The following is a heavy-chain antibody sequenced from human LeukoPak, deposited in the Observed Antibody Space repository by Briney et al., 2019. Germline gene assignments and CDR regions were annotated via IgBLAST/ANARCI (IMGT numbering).Heavy chain of an antibody. Sequence: SETLSLTCTVSGGSISSSYYYWGWIRQPPGKGLEWIGSIYSSGSTYYNPSLKSRVTISVDTSKNQFSLKLSSVTAADTAVYYCARVLYGSSGYRPDYWGQGTLVTVSP. CDR3: ARVLYGSSGYRPDY. J-gene: IGHJ4*02. V-gene: IGHV4-39*07. CDR1: GGSISSSYYY. CDR2: IYSSGST. D-gene: IGHD3-22*01.